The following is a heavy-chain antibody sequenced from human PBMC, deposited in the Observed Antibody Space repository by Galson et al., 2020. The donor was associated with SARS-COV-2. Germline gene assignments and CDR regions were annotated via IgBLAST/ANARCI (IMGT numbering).Heavy chain of an antibody. CDR1: RFSLSPSAMC. J-gene: IGHJ4*02. D-gene: IGHD3-16*01. V-gene: IGHV2-70*11. CDR2: IDCDDDK. Sequence: SGPTLMNPTQTLTLTCTFSRFSLSPSAMCVTWIRHLPAKALEWLARIDCDDDKYYSTSMKTRLTISKDTSKNKVVLTMTNMGPGDTATYYCARVVGGRVTYVYWGQGTLVTVSS. CDR3: ARVVGGRVTYVY.